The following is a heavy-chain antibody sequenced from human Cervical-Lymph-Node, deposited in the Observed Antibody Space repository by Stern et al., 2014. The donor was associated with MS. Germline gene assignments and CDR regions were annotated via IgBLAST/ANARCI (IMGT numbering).Heavy chain of an antibody. CDR1: GFTFSSSG. J-gene: IGHJ1*01. Sequence: VQLVASGGGVVQPGRSLRLSCAASGFTFSSSGMHWVRQAPGKGLEWLAIIWYDGSNRYYADSVKGRFTISRDNSKNTLYLQMNSLRADDTAVYYCAREGGNTAEYFQHWGQGTLVTVSS. D-gene: IGHD4-23*01. V-gene: IGHV3-33*01. CDR2: IWYDGSNR. CDR3: AREGGNTAEYFQH.